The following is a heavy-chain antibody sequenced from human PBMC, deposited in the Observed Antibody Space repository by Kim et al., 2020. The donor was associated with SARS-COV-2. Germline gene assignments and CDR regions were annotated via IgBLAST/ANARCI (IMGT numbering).Heavy chain of an antibody. V-gene: IGHV3-23*01. Sequence: SGGSTYYADSVKGRFTISRDNSKNTLYLQMNSLRAEDTAVYYCAGRTGADWGQGTLVTVSS. J-gene: IGHJ4*02. CDR3: AGRTGAD. D-gene: IGHD1-1*01. CDR2: SGGST.